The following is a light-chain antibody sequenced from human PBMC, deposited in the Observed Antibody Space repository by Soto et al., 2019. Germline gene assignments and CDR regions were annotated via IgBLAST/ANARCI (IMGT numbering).Light chain of an antibody. CDR2: GAS. CDR3: QQYDISPLT. V-gene: IGKV3-20*01. CDR1: QSFSSSY. J-gene: IGKJ1*01. Sequence: EIVLTQSPGTLSLSPGERATLSCRASQSFSSSYLAWYQQKPGQAPRLLIYGASNRATGIPDRFSGSGSGTDFTLTISRLEPEDFAVYYCQQYDISPLTFGQGTKVEIK.